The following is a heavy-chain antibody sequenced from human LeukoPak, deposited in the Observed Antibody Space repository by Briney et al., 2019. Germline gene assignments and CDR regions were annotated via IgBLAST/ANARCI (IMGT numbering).Heavy chain of an antibody. CDR3: AKLMTYYYDTSGLRGAFDI. D-gene: IGHD3-22*01. J-gene: IGHJ3*02. CDR2: ISGSGGST. CDR1: GFTFITYA. Sequence: PGGSLRLSCSASGFTFITYAMTWVRQAPGKGLEWVSSISGSGGSTYYADSVRGRFTISRDNSKNTLYLQMDSLRAEDTAVYYCAKLMTYYYDTSGLRGAFDIWGQGTMVTVSS. V-gene: IGHV3-23*01.